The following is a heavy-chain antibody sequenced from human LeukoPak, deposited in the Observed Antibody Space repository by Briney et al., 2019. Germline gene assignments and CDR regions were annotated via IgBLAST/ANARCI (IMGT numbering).Heavy chain of an antibody. V-gene: IGHV4-31*03. CDR3: ARETLRSGGWHY. Sequence: SQTLSLTCTVSGGSISSGGYSWSWIRQHPGKGLEWIGYIYYSGSTYYNPSLKSRVTISVDTSKNQFYLKLSSVTAADTAVYYCARETLRSGGWHYWGQGTLVTVSS. J-gene: IGHJ4*02. CDR1: GGSISSGGYS. D-gene: IGHD3-10*01. CDR2: IYYSGST.